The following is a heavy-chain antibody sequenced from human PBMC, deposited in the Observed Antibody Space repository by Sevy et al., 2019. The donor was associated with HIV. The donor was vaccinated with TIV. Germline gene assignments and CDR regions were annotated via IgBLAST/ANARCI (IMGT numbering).Heavy chain of an antibody. J-gene: IGHJ4*02. CDR2: ISWDGGST. CDR1: GFTFDDYT. D-gene: IGHD1-20*01. V-gene: IGHV3-43*01. Sequence: GGSLRLSCAASGFTFDDYTMHWVRQAPGKGLEWVSLISWDGGSTYYADSVKGRFTISRDNSKNSLYLQMNSLRTEDTALYYCAKADTARYTWNHFPFDYWGQGTLVTVSS. CDR3: AKADTARYTWNHFPFDY.